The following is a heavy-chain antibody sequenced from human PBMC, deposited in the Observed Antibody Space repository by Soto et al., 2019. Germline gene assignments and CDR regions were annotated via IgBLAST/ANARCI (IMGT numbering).Heavy chain of an antibody. Sequence: PSETLSLTCGDSGGSFSGYFWTWIRQPPGKGLEWIGEINHIGITNYNPSLRSRLSISIDTSKNQISLKLTSVTAADTAVYYCARATQFYYDSNGYSKNFDFWGQGTLVTV. CDR2: INHIGIT. V-gene: IGHV4-34*01. CDR1: GGSFSGYF. CDR3: ARATQFYYDSNGYSKNFDF. D-gene: IGHD3-22*01. J-gene: IGHJ4*02.